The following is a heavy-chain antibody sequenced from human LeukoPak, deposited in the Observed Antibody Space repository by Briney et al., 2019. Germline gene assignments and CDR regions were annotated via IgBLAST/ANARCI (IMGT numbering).Heavy chain of an antibody. Sequence: PGGSLRLSCAASRFTFSSYAMSWVRQAPGKGLEWVSAISGSGGSTYYADSVKGRFTISRDNSKNTLYLQMNSLRAEDTAVYYCAKTRVYGDFYFDYWGQGTLVTVPS. CDR2: ISGSGGST. J-gene: IGHJ4*02. V-gene: IGHV3-23*01. CDR3: AKTRVYGDFYFDY. CDR1: RFTFSSYA. D-gene: IGHD4-17*01.